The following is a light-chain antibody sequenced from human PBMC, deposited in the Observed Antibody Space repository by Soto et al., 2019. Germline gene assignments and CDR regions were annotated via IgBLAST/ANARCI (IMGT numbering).Light chain of an antibody. CDR2: DAS. CDR3: QQRSNWPVT. Sequence: EIVLTQSPATLSLSPGERATLSCRASQSVSSYLAWYQQKPGQAPRLLIYDASARATGIPARFSGSGSGTDFTLTISSLEPEDFAVYYWQQRSNWPVTFGQGTKLEIQ. CDR1: QSVSSY. V-gene: IGKV3-11*01. J-gene: IGKJ2*01.